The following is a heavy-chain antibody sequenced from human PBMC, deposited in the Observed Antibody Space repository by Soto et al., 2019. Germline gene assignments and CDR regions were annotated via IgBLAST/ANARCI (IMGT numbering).Heavy chain of an antibody. CDR3: AKAGDSGSYSSPLYYYGMDV. J-gene: IGHJ6*02. CDR1: GFTFSSYA. V-gene: IGHV3-23*01. D-gene: IGHD3-10*01. Sequence: GGSLRLSCAASGFTFSSYAMSWVRQAPGKGLEWVSAISGSGGSTYYADSVKGRFTISRDNSKNTLYLQMNSLRAEDTAVYYCAKAGDSGSYSSPLYYYGMDVWGQGTTVTVSS. CDR2: ISGSGGST.